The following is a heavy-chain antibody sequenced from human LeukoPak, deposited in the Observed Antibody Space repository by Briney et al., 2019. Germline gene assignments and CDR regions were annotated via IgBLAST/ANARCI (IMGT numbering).Heavy chain of an antibody. CDR1: GFPFSSYG. J-gene: IGHJ4*02. CDR2: ISYDGSNK. CDR3: AKNTLRYSGYEYYFDY. Sequence: GSLRLSFAASGFPFSSYGMHWVRPAPGKGLGWGAVISYDGSNKYYADSVKGRFTISRDNSKNTLYLQMNSLRAEDTAVYYCAKNTLRYSGYEYYFDYWGQGTLVTVSS. D-gene: IGHD5-12*01. V-gene: IGHV3-30*18.